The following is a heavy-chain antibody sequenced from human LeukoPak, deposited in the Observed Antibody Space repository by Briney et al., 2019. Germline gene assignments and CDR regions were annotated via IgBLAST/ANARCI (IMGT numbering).Heavy chain of an antibody. CDR1: GGSISSISYY. D-gene: IGHD3-16*01. CDR2: ISSTGNT. Sequence: PSETLSLTCTVSGGSISSISYYWGWIRQPPGKGLEWIGIISSTGNTYYSPSLKSRLAISVDTSKNHFSLKLTSVTAADTAVYYCVGGTHAFAIWGQGTMVTVSS. J-gene: IGHJ3*02. V-gene: IGHV4-39*02. CDR3: VGGTHAFAI.